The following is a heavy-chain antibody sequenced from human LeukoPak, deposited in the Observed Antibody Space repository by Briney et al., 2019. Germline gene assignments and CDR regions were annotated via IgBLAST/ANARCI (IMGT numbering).Heavy chain of an antibody. CDR1: GGSISSYY. D-gene: IGHD6-19*01. J-gene: IGHJ4*02. CDR2: IYYSGST. Sequence: SGTLSLTCTVSGGSISSYYWSWIRQPPGKGLEWIGYIYYSGSTNYNPSLKSRVTISVDTSKNQFSLKLSSVTAADTAVYYCARQDRQWLHFRWGQGTLVTVSS. CDR3: ARQDRQWLHFR. V-gene: IGHV4-59*08.